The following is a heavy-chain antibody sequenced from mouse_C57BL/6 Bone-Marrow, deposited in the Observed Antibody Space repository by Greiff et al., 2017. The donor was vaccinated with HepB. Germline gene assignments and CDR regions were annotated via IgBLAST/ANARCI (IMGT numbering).Heavy chain of an antibody. CDR3: ARNDTSVVLGVYFDY. V-gene: IGHV1-55*01. CDR2: IYPGSGST. Sequence: QVQLQQPGAELVKPGASVKMSCKASGYTFTSYWITWVKQRPGQGLEWIGDIYPGSGSTNYNEKFKSKATLTVDTSSSTAYMQLSSLTSEDSAVYYCARNDTSVVLGVYFDYWGQGTTLTVSS. J-gene: IGHJ2*01. CDR1: GYTFTSYW. D-gene: IGHD1-1*01.